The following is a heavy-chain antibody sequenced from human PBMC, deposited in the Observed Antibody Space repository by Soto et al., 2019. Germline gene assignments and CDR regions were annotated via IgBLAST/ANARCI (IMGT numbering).Heavy chain of an antibody. CDR2: IYYSGST. J-gene: IGHJ4*02. CDR1: GGSISSSSYY. D-gene: IGHD6-19*01. Sequence: LSLTCTVSGGSISSSSYYWGWIRQPPGKGLEWIGSIYYSGSTYYNPSLKSRVTISVDTSKNQFSLKLSSVTAADTAVYYCAEEYSSGWYRYFDYWGQGTLVTVSS. CDR3: AEEYSSGWYRYFDY. V-gene: IGHV4-39*01.